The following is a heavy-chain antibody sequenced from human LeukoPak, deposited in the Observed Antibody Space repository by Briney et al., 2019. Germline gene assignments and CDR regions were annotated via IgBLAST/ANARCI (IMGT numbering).Heavy chain of an antibody. D-gene: IGHD1-26*01. CDR1: GYTFTDYN. CDR2: ISPYSGDT. CDR3: ATVGATPAGGSDF. Sequence: ASMKVSCKASGYTFTDYNMHWVRQAPGQGLEWMGWISPYSGDTNYAQTFQGRITLTRDTSITTAYMEVYNLRSDDRAIYHCATVGATPAGGSDFWGQGTLVTVSS. J-gene: IGHJ4*02. V-gene: IGHV1-2*02.